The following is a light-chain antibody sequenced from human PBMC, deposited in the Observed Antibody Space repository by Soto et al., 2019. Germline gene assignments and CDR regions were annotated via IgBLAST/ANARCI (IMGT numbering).Light chain of an antibody. CDR1: QSVGSSS. Sequence: EDVWTQSPGTLSVSKGNRATLSCSSSQSVGSSSLAWYQQKPGQAPRLLMYDVSSRATGIPDRFSGSGSGTDFTLTISRLEPEDFAVYYCQQYSSSPLTFGGGSMVDVK. J-gene: IGKJ4*01. CDR2: DVS. V-gene: IGKV3-20*01. CDR3: QQYSSSPLT.